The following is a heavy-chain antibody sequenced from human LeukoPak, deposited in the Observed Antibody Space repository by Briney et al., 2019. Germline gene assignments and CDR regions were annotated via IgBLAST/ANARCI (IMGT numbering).Heavy chain of an antibody. D-gene: IGHD2-15*01. CDR2: ISGYNGNT. CDR1: GYTFTSYG. Sequence: ASVTVSFKASGYTFTSYGISWVRPAPGQGLAWMAWISGYNGNTNCAQKFQGRVTMTTDTSTSTAYMEVRSLRSDDTAVYYCARDERSSCRGDSCYYFDYWGQGTLVTVSP. V-gene: IGHV1-18*01. J-gene: IGHJ4*02. CDR3: ARDERSSCRGDSCYYFDY.